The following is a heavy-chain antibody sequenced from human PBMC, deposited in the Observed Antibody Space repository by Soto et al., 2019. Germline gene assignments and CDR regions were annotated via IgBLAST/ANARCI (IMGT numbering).Heavy chain of an antibody. CDR1: GFTFSSYA. J-gene: IGHJ4*02. CDR3: AKTSGYCSSTSCYTDY. CDR2: ISGSGGST. V-gene: IGHV3-23*01. Sequence: GSLRLSCAASGFTFSSYAMSWVRQAPGKGLEWVSAISGSGGSTYYADSVKGRFTISRDNSKNTLYLKMNSLRAEDTAVYYCAKTSGYCSSTSCYTDYWGQGTLVTVSS. D-gene: IGHD2-2*02.